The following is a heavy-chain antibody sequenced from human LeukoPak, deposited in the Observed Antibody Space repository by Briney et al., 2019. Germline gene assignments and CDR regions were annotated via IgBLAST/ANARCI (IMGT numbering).Heavy chain of an antibody. D-gene: IGHD5-24*01. V-gene: IGHV3-7*01. J-gene: IGHJ4*02. CDR2: IKKDGSEQ. Sequence: GGSLRLSCVASGFSFSDHWMNWFRQAPGKGMEWVATIKKDGSEQYYVDSMKGRLTISRDNAKNSVYLQIHNLRAEDTAVYYCARDLGWLQSDYWGQGTLVTVSS. CDR1: GFSFSDHW. CDR3: ARDLGWLQSDY.